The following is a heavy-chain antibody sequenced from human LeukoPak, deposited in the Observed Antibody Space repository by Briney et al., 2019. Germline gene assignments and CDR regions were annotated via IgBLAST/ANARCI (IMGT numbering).Heavy chain of an antibody. CDR3: ARGGYSSSWIDY. V-gene: IGHV3-21*01. J-gene: IGHJ4*02. Sequence: PGGSLRLSCAASGFTFSSYSMNWVRQAPGKGLEWVSSISSSSSYIYYADSAKGRFTISRDNAKNSLYLQMNSLRAEDTAVYYCARGGYSSSWIDYWGQGTLVTVSS. D-gene: IGHD6-13*01. CDR2: ISSSSSYI. CDR1: GFTFSSYS.